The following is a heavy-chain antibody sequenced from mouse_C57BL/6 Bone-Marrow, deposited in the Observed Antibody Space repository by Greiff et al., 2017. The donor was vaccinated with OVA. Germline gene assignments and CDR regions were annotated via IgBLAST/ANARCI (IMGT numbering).Heavy chain of an antibody. J-gene: IGHJ4*01. CDR2: ICPGGGT. Sequence: QVQLKQSGPGLVAPSQSLSITCTVSGFSLTSYAISWVRQPPGKGLEWLGVICPGGGTNYNSALKSRLSISKDNSKSQVFLKMNSLQTDDTARYYCARAMDYWGQGTSVTVSS. CDR1: GFSLTSYA. V-gene: IGHV2-9-1*01. CDR3: ARAMDY.